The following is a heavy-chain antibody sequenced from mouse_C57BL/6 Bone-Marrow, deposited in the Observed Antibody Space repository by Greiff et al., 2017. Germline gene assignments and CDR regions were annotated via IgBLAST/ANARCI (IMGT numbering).Heavy chain of an antibody. J-gene: IGHJ3*01. CDR3: ARHRGCYNYDDGVAD. CDR2: ISGGGGNT. V-gene: IGHV5-9*01. Sequence: EVQLVESGGGLVKPGGSLKLSCAASGFTFSSYTMSWVRQTPEKRLEWVATISGGGGNTYYPDRVKGRFTISIDNAKNTLYLPMSGLRSEDTALYYCARHRGCYNYDDGVADWGQGTLVTVSA. CDR1: GFTFSSYT. D-gene: IGHD2-12*01.